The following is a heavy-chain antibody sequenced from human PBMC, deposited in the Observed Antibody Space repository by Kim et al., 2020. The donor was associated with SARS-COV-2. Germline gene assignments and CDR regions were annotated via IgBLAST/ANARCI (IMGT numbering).Heavy chain of an antibody. CDR3: ARTYGDYRYYYYGMDV. D-gene: IGHD4-17*01. J-gene: IGHJ6*02. V-gene: IGHV4-59*01. Sequence: LKSRVTISVDTSKNQFSLKLSSVTAADTAVYYCARTYGDYRYYYYGMDVWGQGTTVTVSS.